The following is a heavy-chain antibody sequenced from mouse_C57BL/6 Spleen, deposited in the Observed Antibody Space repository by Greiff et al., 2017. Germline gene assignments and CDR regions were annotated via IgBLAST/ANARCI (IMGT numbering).Heavy chain of an antibody. CDR2: IRNKANNHAT. D-gene: IGHD1-1*01. CDR3: TGYYYGSSYENYAMDY. J-gene: IGHJ4*01. Sequence: EVQGVESGGGLVQPGGSMKLSCAASGFTFSDAWMDWVRQSPEKGLEWVAEIRNKANNHATYYAESVKGRFTISRDDSKSSVYLQMNSLRAEDTGIYYCTGYYYGSSYENYAMDYWGQGTSVTVSS. V-gene: IGHV6-6*01. CDR1: GFTFSDAW.